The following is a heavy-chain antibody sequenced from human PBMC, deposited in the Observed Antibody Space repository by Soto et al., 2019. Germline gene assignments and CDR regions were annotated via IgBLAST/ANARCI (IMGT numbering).Heavy chain of an antibody. CDR2: INPYNGNT. CDR1: GYSFSSYG. D-gene: IGHD1-26*01. CDR3: ARDPGAATFDY. V-gene: IGHV1-18*04. Sequence: ASVKVSCKASGYSFSSYGVSWVRQAPGQGLEWIGWINPYNGNTLNAQNLQGRVTLTTDTSTSTAYMELRSLRSDDTAIYYCARDPGAATFDYWGQGTLVTVSS. J-gene: IGHJ4*01.